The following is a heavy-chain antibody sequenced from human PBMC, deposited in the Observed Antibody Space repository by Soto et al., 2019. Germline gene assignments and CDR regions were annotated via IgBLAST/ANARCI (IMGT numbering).Heavy chain of an antibody. CDR3: ARACSSNSCYDVFDY. CDR2: IYTSGNT. CDR1: GGSISSYY. J-gene: IGHJ4*02. D-gene: IGHD2-2*01. V-gene: IGHV4-4*07. Sequence: QVQLQESGPGLLKPSETLSLTCTVSGGSISSYYWSWIRQPAGKGLEWIGRIYTSGNTNYNPSLKSRVTMSADTSKNQFSLKLSSVTAADTAVYYCARACSSNSCYDVFDYWGQGTLVTVSS.